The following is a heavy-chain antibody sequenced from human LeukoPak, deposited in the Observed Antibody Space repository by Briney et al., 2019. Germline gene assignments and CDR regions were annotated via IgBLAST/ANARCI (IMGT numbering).Heavy chain of an antibody. D-gene: IGHD3-22*01. CDR3: AKPGYYDSSGYYREDLAFDY. Sequence: GASLRLSCAASGFTFSSYAMSWVRQAPGKGLEWVSAISGSGGSTYYADSVKGRFTISRDNSKNTLYLQMSSLRAEDTAVYYCAKPGYYDSSGYYREDLAFDYWGQGTLVAVSS. CDR2: ISGSGGST. J-gene: IGHJ4*02. CDR1: GFTFSSYA. V-gene: IGHV3-23*01.